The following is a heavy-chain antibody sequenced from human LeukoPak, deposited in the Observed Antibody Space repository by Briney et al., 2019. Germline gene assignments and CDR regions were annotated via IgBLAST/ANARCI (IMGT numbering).Heavy chain of an antibody. V-gene: IGHV5-51*01. CDR2: IYPGDSDT. J-gene: IGHJ5*02. CDR3: ARHPQYSGYDPHWFGP. D-gene: IGHD5-12*01. CDR1: GYSFTSYW. Sequence: GESLKISCKGSGYSFTSYWIGWVRQMPGKGLEWMGIIYPGDSDTRYSPSFQGQVTISADKSISTAYLQWSSLKASDTAMYYCARHPQYSGYDPHWFGPWGQGTLVTVSS.